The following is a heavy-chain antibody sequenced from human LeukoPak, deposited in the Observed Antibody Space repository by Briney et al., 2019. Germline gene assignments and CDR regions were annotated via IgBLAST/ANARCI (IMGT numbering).Heavy chain of an antibody. V-gene: IGHV1-69*01. J-gene: IGHJ6*03. CDR1: GGTFSSYA. Sequence: SVKVSCKASGGTFSSYAISWVRQAPGQGLEWMGGIIPIFGTANYAQKFQGRVTITADESTSTAYMELSSLRSEDTAVYYCARSPYYDFWSGYLYCYMDVWGKGTTVTVSS. D-gene: IGHD3-3*01. CDR2: IIPIFGTA. CDR3: ARSPYYDFWSGYLYCYMDV.